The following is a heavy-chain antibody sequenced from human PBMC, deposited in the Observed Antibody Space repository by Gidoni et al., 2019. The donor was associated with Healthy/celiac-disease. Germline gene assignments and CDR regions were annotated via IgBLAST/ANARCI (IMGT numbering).Heavy chain of an antibody. CDR3: ANYYDSSGYYGVFDY. J-gene: IGHJ4*02. CDR2: ISGSGGST. CDR1: GFTFSSYA. D-gene: IGHD3-22*01. V-gene: IGHV3-23*01. Sequence: EVQLLESGGGLVQPGGSLRLSCAASGFTFSSYAMSWVRQAPGKGLELVSAISGSGGSTYYADSVKGRFTISRDNSKNTLYLQMNSLRAEDTAVYYCANYYDSSGYYGVFDYWGQGTLVTVSS.